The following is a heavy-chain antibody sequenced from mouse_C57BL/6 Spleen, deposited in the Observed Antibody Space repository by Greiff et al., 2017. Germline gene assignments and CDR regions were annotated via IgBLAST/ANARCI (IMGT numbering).Heavy chain of an antibody. J-gene: IGHJ1*03. CDR2: IYPGDGDT. V-gene: IGHV1-82*01. CDR1: GYAFSSSW. D-gene: IGHD1-1*01. Sequence: QVQLKESGPELVKPGASVKISCKASGYAFSSSWMNWVKQRPGKGLEWIGRIYPGDGDTNYNGKFKGKATLTADKSSSTAYMQLRSLTSEDSAVYVCARSGYGSSPYWYFDVWGTGTTVTVSA. CDR3: ARSGYGSSPYWYFDV.